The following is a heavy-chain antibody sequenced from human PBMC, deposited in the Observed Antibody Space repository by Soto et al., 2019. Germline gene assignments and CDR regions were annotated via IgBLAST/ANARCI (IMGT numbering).Heavy chain of an antibody. D-gene: IGHD6-19*01. J-gene: IGHJ4*02. CDR3: AKDVDKDGYSSCWDYFDY. CDR1: GFTFSSYG. CDR2: ISYDGSNK. Sequence: QVQLVESGGGVVQPGRSLRLSCAASGFTFSSYGMHWVRQAPGKGLEWVAVISYDGSNKYYADSVKGRFTISRDNYKNTLYLQMNSLRAEDTAVYYCAKDVDKDGYSSCWDYFDYWGQGTLVTVSS. V-gene: IGHV3-30*18.